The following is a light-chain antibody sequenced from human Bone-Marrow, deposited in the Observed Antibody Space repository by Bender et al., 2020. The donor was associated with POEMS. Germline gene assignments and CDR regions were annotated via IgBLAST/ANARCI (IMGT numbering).Light chain of an antibody. CDR2: DVT. J-gene: IGLJ2*01. CDR3: SSYTSSSTVV. CDR1: SSDIDDYNY. Sequence: QSALTQPASVSGSPGQSITISCTGGSSDIDDYNYFSWYQQHPGKAPKLMIYDVTKRPSGVSNRFSGSKTGNTASLTISGLQAEDEADYYCSSYTSSSTVVFGGGTKLTVL. V-gene: IGLV2-14*03.